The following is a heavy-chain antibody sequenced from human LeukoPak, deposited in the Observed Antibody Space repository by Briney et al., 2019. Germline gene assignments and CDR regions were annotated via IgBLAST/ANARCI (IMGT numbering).Heavy chain of an antibody. CDR1: GGSISSSSTYY. CDR2: IYYSGST. V-gene: IGHV4-39*01. D-gene: IGHD3-10*01. Sequence: SETLSLTCTVSGGSISSSSTYYWGWIRQPPGKGLEWIGSIYYSGSTYYNPSLKSRVTISANTSKYQFSLKLGSVTAADTAVYYCATISYGSDGMDVWGQGTTVIVCS. J-gene: IGHJ6*02. CDR3: ATISYGSDGMDV.